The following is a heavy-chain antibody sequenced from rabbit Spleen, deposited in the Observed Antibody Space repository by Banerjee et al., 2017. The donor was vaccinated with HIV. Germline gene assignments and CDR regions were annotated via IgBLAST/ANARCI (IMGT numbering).Heavy chain of an antibody. CDR3: ARDTSSSFSSYGMDL. CDR1: GVSFSSNYY. D-gene: IGHD1-1*01. CDR2: IEIGSSGFT. V-gene: IGHV1S40*01. J-gene: IGHJ6*01. Sequence: QSLEESGGDLVKPGASLTLTCSASGVSFSSNYYMCWVRQAPGKGLEWVACIEIGSSGFTYYANWAKGRFTISKTSSTTVTLQVTSLTAADTATYFCARDTSSSFSSYGMDLWGPGTLVTVS.